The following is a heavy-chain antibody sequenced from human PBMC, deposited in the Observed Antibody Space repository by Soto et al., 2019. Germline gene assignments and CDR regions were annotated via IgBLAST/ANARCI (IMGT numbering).Heavy chain of an antibody. V-gene: IGHV3-21*06. CDR1: GFTYTRYS. CDR2: ISSTTNYI. Sequence: GGSLRLSCAASGFTYTRYSMNWVRQAPGKGLEWVSSISSTTNYIYYGDSMKGRFTISRDNAKNSLYLEMNSLRAEDTAVYYCARESEDLTSNFDYWCQGTLVTVSS. J-gene: IGHJ4*02. CDR3: ARESEDLTSNFDY.